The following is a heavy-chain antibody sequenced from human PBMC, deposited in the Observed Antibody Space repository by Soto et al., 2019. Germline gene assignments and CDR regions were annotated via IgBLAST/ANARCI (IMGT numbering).Heavy chain of an antibody. CDR1: GVSIGSNYY. J-gene: IGHJ4*02. V-gene: IGHV4-4*02. Sequence: QVLLQQSGPGLVQPSGTLSLSCVVSGVSIGSNYYWGWVRQPPGKGLEWLGGMSHIGSDNYNPSLKSRVNISMDKSQNQFSLKLNSVTDADTAVYYGASSLGWYEINYWGQGTLVIVSS. CDR2: MSHIGSD. D-gene: IGHD6-19*01. CDR3: ASSLGWYEINY.